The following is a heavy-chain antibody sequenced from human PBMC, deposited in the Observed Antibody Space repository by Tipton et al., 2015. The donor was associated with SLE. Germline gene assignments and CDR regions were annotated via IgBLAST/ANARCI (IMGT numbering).Heavy chain of an antibody. J-gene: IGHJ6*02. CDR2: IYPSGST. CDR1: GGSISGGGYY. CDR3: AREGLDRYYYYGMDV. V-gene: IGHV4-61*02. Sequence: TLSLTCTVSGGSISGGGYYWSWIRQPAGKGLEWIGRIYPSGSTNFNPSFESRVAMSVDASKSQFSLRLSSLTAADTAVYYCAREGLDRYYYYGMDVWGQGTTVTVSS. D-gene: IGHD6-19*01.